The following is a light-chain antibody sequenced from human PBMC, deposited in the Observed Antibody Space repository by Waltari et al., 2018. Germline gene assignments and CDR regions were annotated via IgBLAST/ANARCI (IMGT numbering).Light chain of an antibody. J-gene: IGKJ4*01. CDR3: LQYDSFPLT. V-gene: IGKV1-16*02. Sequence: DIQLTQSPSSLSASVGDSVTITCRASRGITNYLAWFQPKPGKTPKCLIYAASSLQSGVPSKFSGSGSGTDFTLTISSLQPEDFATYYCLQYDSFPLTFGGGTKVEIQ. CDR2: AAS. CDR1: RGITNY.